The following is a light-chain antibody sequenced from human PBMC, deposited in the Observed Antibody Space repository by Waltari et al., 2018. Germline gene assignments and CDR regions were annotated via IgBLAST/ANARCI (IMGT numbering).Light chain of an antibody. Sequence: QSALTQPASVSGTPGPEITISCTGTNSDVGNYNLVSWYQHHPGEAPKLMICELLKRPSGVSYLFSGAKAGNTAALTISGLQSEDEADYYCCSYAGSGTYVFGTGTKVTVL. CDR1: NSDVGNYNL. V-gene: IGLV2-23*02. J-gene: IGLJ1*01. CDR3: CSYAGSGTYV. CDR2: ELL.